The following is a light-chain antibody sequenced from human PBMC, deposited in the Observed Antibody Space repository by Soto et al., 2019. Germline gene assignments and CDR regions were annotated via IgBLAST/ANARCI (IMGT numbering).Light chain of an antibody. CDR3: QSYDSSNWV. CDR2: EDN. Sequence: NFMLTQPHSVSESPGKTVTISCTRSSGSIASNYVQWYHQRPGSAPTIVVYEDNQRPSGVPDRFSGSIDRSSNSASLTISGLKTEDEGDFYCQSYDSSNWVFGGGTKLTVL. V-gene: IGLV6-57*04. J-gene: IGLJ3*02. CDR1: SGSIASNY.